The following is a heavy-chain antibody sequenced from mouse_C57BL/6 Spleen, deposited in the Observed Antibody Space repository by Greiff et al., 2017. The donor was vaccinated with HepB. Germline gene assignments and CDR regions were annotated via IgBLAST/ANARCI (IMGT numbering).Heavy chain of an antibody. V-gene: IGHV1-15*01. D-gene: IGHD1-1*01. CDR2: IDPETGGT. CDR3: TGGVVRGYFDV. J-gene: IGHJ1*03. Sequence: VQLQQSGAELERPGASVTLSCKASGYTFTDYEMHWVKQTPVHGLEWIGAIDPETGGTAYNQKFKGKAILTADKSSSTAYMELRSLTSEDSAVYYCTGGVVRGYFDVWGTGTTVTVSS. CDR1: GYTFTDYE.